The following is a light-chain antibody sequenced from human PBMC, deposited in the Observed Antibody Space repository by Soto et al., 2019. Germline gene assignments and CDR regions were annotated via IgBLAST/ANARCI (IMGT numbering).Light chain of an antibody. J-gene: IGKJ4*01. Sequence: EIVLTQSPGTLSLSPGERATLSCRASQSVGSSFFAWYQQKPGQAPRLLIYGASSRATGIPDRFSGSGSGTDFTLTISRLEPEDFAVYYCQQYGSSWLTFGGGTKVDNK. CDR3: QQYGSSWLT. CDR2: GAS. V-gene: IGKV3-20*01. CDR1: QSVGSSF.